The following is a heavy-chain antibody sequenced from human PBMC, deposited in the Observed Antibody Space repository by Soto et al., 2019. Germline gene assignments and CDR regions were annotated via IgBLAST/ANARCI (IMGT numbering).Heavy chain of an antibody. J-gene: IGHJ4*02. Sequence: SETLSLTCTVSGGSVSSGSYYWSWIRQPPGKGLEWIGYIYYSGGTYYNPSLKSRVTISVDTSKNQFSLKLSSVTAADTAVYYCARRDTAMVTFDYWGQGTLVTVSS. CDR3: ARRDTAMVTFDY. V-gene: IGHV4-61*01. CDR1: GGSVSSGSYY. D-gene: IGHD5-18*01. CDR2: IYYSGGT.